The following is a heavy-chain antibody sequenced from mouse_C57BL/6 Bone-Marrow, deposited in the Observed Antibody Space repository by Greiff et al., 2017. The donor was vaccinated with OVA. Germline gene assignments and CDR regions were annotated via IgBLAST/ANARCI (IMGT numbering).Heavy chain of an antibody. J-gene: IGHJ4*01. Sequence: EVKLVESGGGLVKPGGSLKLSCAASGFTFSRYAMSWVRQTPEKRLEWVATISDGGSYTYYPDNVKGRFTISRDNAKNNLYLQMSHLKSEDTAMYYCARDYYGHAMDYWGQGTSVTVSS. V-gene: IGHV5-4*01. D-gene: IGHD2-1*01. CDR3: ARDYYGHAMDY. CDR2: ISDGGSYT. CDR1: GFTFSRYA.